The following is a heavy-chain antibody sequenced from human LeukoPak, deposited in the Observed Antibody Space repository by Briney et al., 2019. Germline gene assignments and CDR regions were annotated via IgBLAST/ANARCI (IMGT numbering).Heavy chain of an antibody. CDR2: IIAYNGNT. Sequence: ASVKVSCKASGYTFTSYGISWVRQAPGQELEWMGWIIAYNGNTNYAQKLQGRVTMTTDTSTSTAYMELRSLRSDDTAVYYCARDITLVRGLGDAFDIWGQGTMVTVSS. V-gene: IGHV1-18*01. CDR3: ARDITLVRGLGDAFDI. CDR1: GYTFTSYG. J-gene: IGHJ3*02. D-gene: IGHD3-10*01.